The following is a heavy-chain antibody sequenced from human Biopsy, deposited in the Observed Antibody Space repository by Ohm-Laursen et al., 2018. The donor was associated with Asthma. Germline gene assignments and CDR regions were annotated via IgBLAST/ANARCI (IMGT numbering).Heavy chain of an antibody. CDR2: ISSGSGST. V-gene: IGHV3-23*01. D-gene: IGHD4-17*01. CDR3: AKVGHGNGDYVGWFDP. Sequence: SLRLSCAASGSTVSNFAMNWVRQAPGQGLEWVSVISSGSGSTYYADSVKGRFTISRDTSMNTLYLQMNSLRAEDTAVYYCAKVGHGNGDYVGWFDPWGQGTLVTVSS. CDR1: GSTVSNFA. J-gene: IGHJ5*02.